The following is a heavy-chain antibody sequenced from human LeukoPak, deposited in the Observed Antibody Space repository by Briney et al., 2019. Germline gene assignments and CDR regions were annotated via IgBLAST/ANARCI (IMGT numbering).Heavy chain of an antibody. Sequence: PGGSLRLSCAASGFTFSSYAMHWVRQAPSKGLEWVAVISYDGSNKYYADSVKGRFTISRDNSKNTLYLQMNSLRAEDTAVYYCAIPLYGSGSYRGYRGQGTLVTVSS. V-gene: IGHV3-30*04. CDR2: ISYDGSNK. J-gene: IGHJ4*02. D-gene: IGHD3-10*01. CDR1: GFTFSSYA. CDR3: AIPLYGSGSYRGY.